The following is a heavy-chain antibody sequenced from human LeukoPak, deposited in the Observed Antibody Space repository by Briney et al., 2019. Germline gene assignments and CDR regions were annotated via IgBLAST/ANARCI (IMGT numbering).Heavy chain of an antibody. V-gene: IGHV4-59*01. J-gene: IGHJ4*02. CDR3: ARVVLDYDFWSVYYYFDY. Sequence: SETLSLTCTVSGGSISTYYWSWIRQPPGKGLEWIGYIYYSGSTNYSPSLQSRGTIYVDTSKNQFSLRLSAVIAADDAVYYCARVVLDYDFWSVYYYFDYWGQGTLVNVS. D-gene: IGHD3-3*01. CDR2: IYYSGST. CDR1: GGSISTYY.